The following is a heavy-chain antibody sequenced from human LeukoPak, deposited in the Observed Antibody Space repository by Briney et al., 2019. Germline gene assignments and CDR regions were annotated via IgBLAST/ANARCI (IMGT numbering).Heavy chain of an antibody. CDR3: AKVGDTAMVYGPYDY. CDR2: IRYDGSNK. J-gene: IGHJ4*02. Sequence: GGSLRLSCAASGFTFSSYGMHWVRQAPGKGLEWVAFIRYDGSNKYYADSVKGRFTISRDNSKNTLYLQMNSLRAEDTAMYYCAKVGDTAMVYGPYDYWGQGTLVTVSS. D-gene: IGHD5-18*01. CDR1: GFTFSSYG. V-gene: IGHV3-30*02.